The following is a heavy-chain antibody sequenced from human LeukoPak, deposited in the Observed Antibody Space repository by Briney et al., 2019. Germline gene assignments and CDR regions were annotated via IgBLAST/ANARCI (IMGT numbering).Heavy chain of an antibody. J-gene: IGHJ3*02. V-gene: IGHV4-39*07. CDR3: ARYPTVTIDGAFDI. CDR1: GGSISSSSYY. CDR2: IYYSGST. D-gene: IGHD4-17*01. Sequence: SETLSLTCTVSGGSISSSSYYWGWIRQPPGKGLEWIGSIYYSGSTYYNPSLKSRVTISVDTSKNQFSLKLSSVTAADTAVYYCARYPTVTIDGAFDIWGQGTMVTVSS.